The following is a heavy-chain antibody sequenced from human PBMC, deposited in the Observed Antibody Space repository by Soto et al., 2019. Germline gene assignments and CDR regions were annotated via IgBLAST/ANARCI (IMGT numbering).Heavy chain of an antibody. Sequence: QVQLQQWGAGLLKPSETLSLTCAVYGGSFGGYYWTWIRQPPGTGLEWIGEINHSGSTNYNPSLNSRVTISVDTSNNQFSLKLTSVTAADTSVYYCATDKITGLFDYWGQGTLVTVSS. V-gene: IGHV4-34*01. CDR1: GGSFGGYY. CDR2: INHSGST. CDR3: ATDKITGLFDY. D-gene: IGHD2-8*02. J-gene: IGHJ4*02.